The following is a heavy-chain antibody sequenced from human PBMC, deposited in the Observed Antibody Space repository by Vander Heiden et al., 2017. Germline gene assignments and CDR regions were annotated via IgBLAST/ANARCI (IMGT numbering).Heavy chain of an antibody. D-gene: IGHD6-6*01. V-gene: IGHV3-30*01. CDR3: ARDGGRSSSLVGWYFDL. Sequence: QVHLVESGGGVVLPGRSLRPSCAASGFTFSSYAMHWVRQAPGKGLEWVAVISYDGSNKYYADSVKGRFTISRDNSKNTLYLQMNSLRAEDTAVYYCARDGGRSSSLVGWYFDLWGRGTLVTVSS. J-gene: IGHJ2*01. CDR1: GFTFSSYA. CDR2: ISYDGSNK.